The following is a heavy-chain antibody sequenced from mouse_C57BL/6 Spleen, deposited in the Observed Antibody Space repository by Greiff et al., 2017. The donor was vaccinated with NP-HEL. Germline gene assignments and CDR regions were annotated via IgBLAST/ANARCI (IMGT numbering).Heavy chain of an antibody. CDR2: ISYDGSN. CDR3: ARDDYGGFDY. CDR1: GYSITSGYY. D-gene: IGHD2-4*01. V-gene: IGHV3-6*01. J-gene: IGHJ2*01. Sequence: ESGPGLVKPSQSLSLTCSVTGYSITSGYYWNWIRQFPGNKLEWMGYISYDGSNNYNPSLKNRISITRDTSKNQFFLKLNSVTTEDTATYYCARDDYGGFDYWGQGTTLTVSS.